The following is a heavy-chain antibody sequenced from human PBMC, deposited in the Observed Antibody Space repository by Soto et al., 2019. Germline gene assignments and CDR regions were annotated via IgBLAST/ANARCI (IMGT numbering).Heavy chain of an antibody. V-gene: IGHV4-59*01. CDR3: ARDGDGRMTTNPYYYTGMDV. CDR1: GGSLGRFY. Sequence: LVPLSLPCSVSGGSLGRFYWSWIRQPPGKGLEWIGYVFYTGRSNYNASLKSRVSISLDTSNYQFSLKLSSVTAADTAVYYCARDGDGRMTTNPYYYTGMDVWGPGTTVTVSS. CDR2: VFYTGRS. D-gene: IGHD3-3*01. J-gene: IGHJ6*02.